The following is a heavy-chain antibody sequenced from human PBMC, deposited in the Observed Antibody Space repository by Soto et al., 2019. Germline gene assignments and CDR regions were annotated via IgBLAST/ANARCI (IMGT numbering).Heavy chain of an antibody. D-gene: IGHD2-8*01. CDR3: TKSRRGILMVYGFGGMDV. CDR2: ISGSGDGT. Sequence: SLRLSCAASGFTVNSHAMGWVRQAPGKGLEWVASISGSGDGTYYGDSVKGRFTISRDSSSSTLYLQMNNLRGEDTAVYFCTKSRRGILMVYGFGGMDVWGQGTTVTVSS. V-gene: IGHV3-23*01. J-gene: IGHJ6*02. CDR1: GFTVNSHA.